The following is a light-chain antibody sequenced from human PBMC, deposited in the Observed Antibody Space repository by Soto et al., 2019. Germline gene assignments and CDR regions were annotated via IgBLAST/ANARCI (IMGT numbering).Light chain of an antibody. CDR2: NNN. Sequence: QSVLTQPPSASGTPGQRVTISCSGSGSKIGSYSVNWYQQLPGTAPKLLIYNNNQRPSEVPDRFSGTKSGTSASLTISGLQSEDEAGYYCAAWDASLKGPVFGGGTQLTVL. J-gene: IGLJ2*01. V-gene: IGLV1-44*01. CDR3: AAWDASLKGPV. CDR1: GSKIGSYS.